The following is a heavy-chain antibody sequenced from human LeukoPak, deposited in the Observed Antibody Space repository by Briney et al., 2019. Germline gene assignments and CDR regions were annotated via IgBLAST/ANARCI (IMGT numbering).Heavy chain of an antibody. CDR3: ARDSGSGLINWFDP. Sequence: ASVKVSCKASGYTFTGYYMHWVRQAPGQGLEWMGWINPNSGGTNYAQKFQGRVTMTRDTSISTAYMELSRLRSDDTAVYYCARDSGSGLINWFDPWGQGTLVTVSS. D-gene: IGHD3-10*01. J-gene: IGHJ5*02. CDR1: GYTFTGYY. CDR2: INPNSGGT. V-gene: IGHV1-2*02.